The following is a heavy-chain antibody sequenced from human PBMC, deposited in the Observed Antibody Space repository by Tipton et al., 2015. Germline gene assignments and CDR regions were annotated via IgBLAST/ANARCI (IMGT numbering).Heavy chain of an antibody. D-gene: IGHD4-23*01. J-gene: IGHJ6*02. CDR2: IHYSGVT. V-gene: IGHV4-39*07. CDR3: ARDVDDYGGNSGPREYYGKDV. CDR1: SVSSTYY. Sequence: LSLTCNISSVSSTYYWGWIRQPPGMGLEWLGNIHYSGVTYYNSSLTSRLSISVDTSKNQFSLKLSSVTAADTAVYYCARDVDDYGGNSGPREYYGKDVWGQGTTVTASS.